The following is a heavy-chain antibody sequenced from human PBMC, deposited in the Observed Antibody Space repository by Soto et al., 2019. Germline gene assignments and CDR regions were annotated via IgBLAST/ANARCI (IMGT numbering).Heavy chain of an antibody. CDR1: GYTFTNYH. Sequence: QVQLVQSGAEVKKPGASVKVSCKASGYTFTNYHMHWVRQAPGLGLEWMGTINLSDGGTTYTQRFQDRVTMTRDTSTSTGCMELSSLRSEDTAVYYCASEVTGTAHFELWGRCTLVTVSS. CDR2: INLSDGGT. V-gene: IGHV1-46*01. J-gene: IGHJ2*01. CDR3: ASEVTGTAHFEL. D-gene: IGHD1-20*01.